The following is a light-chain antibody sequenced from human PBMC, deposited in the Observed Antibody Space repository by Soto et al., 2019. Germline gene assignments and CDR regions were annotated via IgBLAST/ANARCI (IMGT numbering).Light chain of an antibody. J-gene: IGKJ4*01. CDR2: GAS. Sequence: EIVLTQSPGTLSLSPGERATLSCRASQSVSSSYLAWYQQKPGQAPRLLIYGASSRATGIPDRFSGSVSGTDFTLTISRLEPEDFAVYYCLQYGSSALTFGGGTKVEMK. CDR3: LQYGSSALT. CDR1: QSVSSSY. V-gene: IGKV3-20*01.